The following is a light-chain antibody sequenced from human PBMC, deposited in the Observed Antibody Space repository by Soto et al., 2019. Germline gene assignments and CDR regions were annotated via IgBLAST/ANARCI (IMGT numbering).Light chain of an antibody. CDR2: DAS. Sequence: DIPMTPSPSTLSASVGDRVTITCRASQSISRLLAWYQQKPGKAPMLLIYDASSLESGVPSRFSGSGSGTAFTLTISSLQPDDFATYYCQQYNSYPLTFGGGTKVEIK. J-gene: IGKJ4*01. V-gene: IGKV1-5*01. CDR1: QSISRL. CDR3: QQYNSYPLT.